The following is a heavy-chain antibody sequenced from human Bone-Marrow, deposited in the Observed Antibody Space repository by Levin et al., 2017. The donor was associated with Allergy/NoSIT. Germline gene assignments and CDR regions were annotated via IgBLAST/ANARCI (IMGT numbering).Heavy chain of an antibody. V-gene: IGHV4-59*01. D-gene: IGHD3-9*01. Sequence: SETLSLTCTVSGGSISSYYWSWIRQPPGKGLEWIGYIYYSGSTNYNPSLKSRVTISVDTSKNQFSLKLSSVTAADTAVYYCAREGVLRYFDWLLRRDLNYYYMDVWGKGTTVTVSS. CDR2: IYYSGST. J-gene: IGHJ6*03. CDR3: AREGVLRYFDWLLRRDLNYYYMDV. CDR1: GGSISSYY.